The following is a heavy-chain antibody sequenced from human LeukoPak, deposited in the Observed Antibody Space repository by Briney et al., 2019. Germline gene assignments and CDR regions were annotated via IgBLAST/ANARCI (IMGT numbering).Heavy chain of an antibody. CDR3: ARLAEQLEFDY. D-gene: IGHD6-13*01. V-gene: IGHV4-61*09. CDR1: GGSISSGSYY. CDR2: IYTSGST. Sequence: PSETLSLTCTVSGGSISSGSYYWSWIRQPAGKGLEWIGHIYTSGSTNYNPSLKSRVTISVDTSKNQFSLKLSSVTAADTSVYYCARLAEQLEFDYWGQGTLVTVSS. J-gene: IGHJ4*02.